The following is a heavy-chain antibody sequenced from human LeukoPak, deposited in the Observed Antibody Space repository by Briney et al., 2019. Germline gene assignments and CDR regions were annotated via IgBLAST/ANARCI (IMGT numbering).Heavy chain of an antibody. CDR2: ISYDGSNK. CDR3: AREARPPYDFWSGYRYGMDV. J-gene: IGHJ6*02. V-gene: IGHV3-30-3*01. Sequence: GGSLRLSCAASGFTFSNYPMHWVRQAPSKGLEWVAVISYDGSNKYYADSVKGRFTISRDNSKNTLYLQMNSLRAEDTAVYYCAREARPPYDFWSGYRYGMDVWGQGTTVTVSS. D-gene: IGHD3-3*01. CDR1: GFTFSNYP.